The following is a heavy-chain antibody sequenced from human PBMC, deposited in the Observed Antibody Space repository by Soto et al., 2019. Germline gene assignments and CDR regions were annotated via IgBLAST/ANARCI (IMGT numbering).Heavy chain of an antibody. CDR2: IYYSGST. CDR1: GGSISSGGYY. D-gene: IGHD5-12*01. CDR3: AREDLYDSGYSYYYYGMDV. J-gene: IGHJ6*02. V-gene: IGHV4-31*03. Sequence: PSETLSLTCTVSGGSISSGGYYWSWIRQHPGKGLEWIGYIYYSGSTYYNPSLKSRVTISVDTSKNQFSLKLSSVTAADTAVYYCAREDLYDSGYSYYYYGMDVWGHGTTVTVSS.